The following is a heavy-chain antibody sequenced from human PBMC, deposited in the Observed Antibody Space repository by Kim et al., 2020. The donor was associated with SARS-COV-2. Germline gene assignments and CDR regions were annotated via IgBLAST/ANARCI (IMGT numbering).Heavy chain of an antibody. D-gene: IGHD3-9*01. CDR3: AKDLDILTGYYNY. Sequence: GGSLRLSCAASGYTFSSYAMSWVRQAPGKGLEWVSAISGSGGSTYYADSVKGRFTISRDNSKNTLYLQMNSLRAEDTAVYYCAKDLDILTGYYNYWGQGTLVTVSS. V-gene: IGHV3-23*01. J-gene: IGHJ4*02. CDR1: GYTFSSYA. CDR2: ISGSGGST.